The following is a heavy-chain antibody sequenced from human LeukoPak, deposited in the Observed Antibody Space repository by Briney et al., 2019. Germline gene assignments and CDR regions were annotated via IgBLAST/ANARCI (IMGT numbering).Heavy chain of an antibody. D-gene: IGHD1-1*01. V-gene: IGHV3-23*01. CDR1: GFTFSSYA. J-gene: IGHJ4*02. CDR2: ISGSGNNT. Sequence: GGSLRLSCEASGFTFSSYAMTWVRQAPGKGLEWVSVISGSGNNTYYADSVKGRFTISRDNSKNTLYLQMSSLRAEDTAVYYCVKITSVTGGDCWGQGTRLTVSS. CDR3: VKITSVTGGDC.